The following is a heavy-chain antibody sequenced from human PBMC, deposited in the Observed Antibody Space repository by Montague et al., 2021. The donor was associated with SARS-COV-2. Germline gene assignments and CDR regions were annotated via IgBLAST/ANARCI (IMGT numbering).Heavy chain of an antibody. CDR2: IYASGGT. CDR1: GDSISSFY. Sequence: SETLSLTCTVSGDSISSFYWNWIRQPAGKGLEWIGRIYASGGTNYNPSLKSRVTMSVDTSKNQFSLKLNSVTAADTAVYYCGRGVVAATPVVDYWGRGTRVPVSS. CDR3: GRGVVAATPVVDY. V-gene: IGHV4-4*07. J-gene: IGHJ4*02. D-gene: IGHD2-15*01.